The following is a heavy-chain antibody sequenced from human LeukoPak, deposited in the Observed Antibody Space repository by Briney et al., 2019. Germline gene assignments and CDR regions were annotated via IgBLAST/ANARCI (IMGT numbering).Heavy chain of an antibody. V-gene: IGHV5-51*01. Sequence: GESLKISCKGSGYSFTSYWIGWVRQMPGKGLEWMGIIYPGDSDTRYSPSFQGQVTISADKSISTAYLQWSSLKASDTAMYYCAGQKGAYYYDSSGYGAFDIWGQGTMVTVSS. J-gene: IGHJ3*02. D-gene: IGHD3-22*01. CDR3: AGQKGAYYYDSSGYGAFDI. CDR1: GYSFTSYW. CDR2: IYPGDSDT.